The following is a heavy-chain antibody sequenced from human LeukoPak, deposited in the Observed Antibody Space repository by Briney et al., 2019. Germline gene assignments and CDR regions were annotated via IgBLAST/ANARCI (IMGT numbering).Heavy chain of an antibody. CDR1: GDSVSSNSAA. D-gene: IGHD3-3*01. V-gene: IGHV6-1*01. CDR3: ARELSGRFLGWLLSWFDP. Sequence: SQTLSLTCAISGDSVSSNSAAWNWIRQSPSRGLEWLGRTYYRSKWYNDYAVSVKSRITINPDTSKNQFSLQLNSVTPEDTAVYYCARELSGRFLGWLLSWFDPWGQGTLVTASS. J-gene: IGHJ5*02. CDR2: TYYRSKWYN.